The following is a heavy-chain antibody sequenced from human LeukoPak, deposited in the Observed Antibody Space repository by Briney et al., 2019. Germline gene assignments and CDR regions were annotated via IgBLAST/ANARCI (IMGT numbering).Heavy chain of an antibody. J-gene: IGHJ4*02. V-gene: IGHV4-61*02. CDR1: GGSFSSGNYY. CDR2: IYTTGNT. D-gene: IGHD4-17*01. Sequence: PSETLSLTCTVSGGSFSSGNYYWTWIRQPAGKGLEWIGRIYTTGNTLYNPSLKSRATISVDTSKNQFSLKLSSVTAADTAVYYCARVAGDYIDYWGQGTLDTVSS. CDR3: ARVAGDYIDY.